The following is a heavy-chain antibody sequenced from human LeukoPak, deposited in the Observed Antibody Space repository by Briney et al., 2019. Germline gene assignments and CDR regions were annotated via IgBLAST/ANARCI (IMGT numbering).Heavy chain of an antibody. V-gene: IGHV4-34*01. CDR3: ARHRRLGYYDSSGSPNGFDP. J-gene: IGHJ5*02. CDR2: INHSGST. D-gene: IGHD3-22*01. Sequence: PSETLSLTCAGYGGSFSGYYWSRIRQPPGKGLEWIGEINHSGSTNYNPSLKSRVTISVDTSKNQFSLKLSSVTAADTAVYYCARHRRLGYYDSSGSPNGFDPWGQGTLVTVSS. CDR1: GGSFSGYY.